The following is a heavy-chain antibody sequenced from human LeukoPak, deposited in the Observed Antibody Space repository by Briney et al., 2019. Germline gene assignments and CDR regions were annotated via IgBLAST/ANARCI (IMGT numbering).Heavy chain of an antibody. V-gene: IGHV3-33*01. CDR3: ARDGWFGELDKDHFDY. CDR2: IWYDGSNG. J-gene: IGHJ4*02. CDR1: GFTFRNHG. Sequence: PGGSLRLSCAASGFTFRNHGMHWVRQAPGKGLEWVAVIWYDGSNGYYADSVKGRFTVSRDNSKNTLYLEMNSLRAEDTAVYYCARDGWFGELDKDHFDYWGRGTLVTVSS. D-gene: IGHD3-10*01.